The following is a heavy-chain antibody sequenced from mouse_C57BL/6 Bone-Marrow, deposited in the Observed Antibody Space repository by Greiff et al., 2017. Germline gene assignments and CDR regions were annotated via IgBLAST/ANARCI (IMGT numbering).Heavy chain of an antibody. CDR1: GYTFTDYE. CDR3: TRRGQLRLRYYFDY. J-gene: IGHJ2*01. Sequence: QVHVKQSGAELVRPGASVTLSCKASGYTFTDYEMHWVKQTPVHGLEWIGAIDPETGGTAYNQKFKGKAILTADKSSSTAYMELRSLTSEDSAVYYCTRRGQLRLRYYFDYWGQGTTLTVSS. V-gene: IGHV1-15*01. CDR2: IDPETGGT. D-gene: IGHD3-2*02.